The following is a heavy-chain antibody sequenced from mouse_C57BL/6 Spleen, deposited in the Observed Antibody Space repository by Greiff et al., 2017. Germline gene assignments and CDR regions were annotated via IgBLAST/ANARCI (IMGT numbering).Heavy chain of an antibody. J-gene: IGHJ2*01. V-gene: IGHV3-6*01. CDR1: GYSITSGYY. Sequence: DVQLQESGPGLVKPSQSLSLTCSVTGYSITSGYYWNWIRQFPGNKLEWMGYISYDGSNNYNPSLKNRISITRDTTKNQFFLKLNSVTTEDTATYYCARDTVVATFDYWGQGTTLTVSS. CDR2: ISYDGSN. D-gene: IGHD1-1*01. CDR3: ARDTVVATFDY.